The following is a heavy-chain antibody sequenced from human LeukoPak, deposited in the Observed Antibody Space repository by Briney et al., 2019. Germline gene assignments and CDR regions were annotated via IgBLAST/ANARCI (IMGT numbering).Heavy chain of an antibody. J-gene: IGHJ4*02. CDR1: GFTFDDYG. CDR3: ARDPPHIAVAGTVDY. Sequence: GGSLRLSCAASGFTFDDYGMSWVRQAPGKGLEWVSGINWNGGSTGYADSVKGRFTISRDNAKNSLYLQMNSLRAEDTALYYCARDPPHIAVAGTVDYWGQGTLVTVSS. D-gene: IGHD6-19*01. V-gene: IGHV3-20*04. CDR2: INWNGGST.